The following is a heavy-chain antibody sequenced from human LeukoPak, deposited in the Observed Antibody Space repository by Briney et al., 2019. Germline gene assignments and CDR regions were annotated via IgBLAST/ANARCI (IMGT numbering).Heavy chain of an antibody. Sequence: GGSLRLSCAASGFSFSNYGMHWVRQAPGKGLEWVALIQSDGSKTYSADSVKGRFTTSRDNPRNTLHLQMNRLRPEDTAVYCCAKRYCKSATCRSDMDAWGQGTTVTVSS. V-gene: IGHV3-30*02. D-gene: IGHD2-15*01. J-gene: IGHJ6*02. CDR3: AKRYCKSATCRSDMDA. CDR1: GFSFSNYG. CDR2: IQSDGSKT.